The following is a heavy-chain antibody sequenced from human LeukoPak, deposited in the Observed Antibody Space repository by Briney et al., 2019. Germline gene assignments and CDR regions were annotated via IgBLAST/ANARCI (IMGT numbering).Heavy chain of an antibody. CDR3: ARDRRFDL. J-gene: IGHJ5*02. Sequence: SEPLSLPCTVSGVSLSSHHWSWLGQPPGKGREWFGYIYCSGNTNYNPSLKSRVTISVDTSKNHFSPKPSSVTAADTAVYYCARDRRFDLWGQGTLVTVSS. CDR1: GVSLSSHH. CDR2: IYCSGNT. V-gene: IGHV4-59*11.